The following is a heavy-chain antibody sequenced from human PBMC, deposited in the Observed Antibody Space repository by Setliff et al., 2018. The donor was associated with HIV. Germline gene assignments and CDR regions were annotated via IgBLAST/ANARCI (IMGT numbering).Heavy chain of an antibody. CDR3: ARRSAMIIMALDAFDI. CDR1: GGSISSGGYY. J-gene: IGHJ3*02. V-gene: IGHV4-31*03. CDR2: IYYSGRT. D-gene: IGHD3-22*01. Sequence: LSLTCTVSGGSISSGGYYWSWIRQHPGKGLEWIGYIYYSGRTYHNPSLKSRVTISVDTSKNQFSLKLSSVTAADTAVYYCARRSAMIIMALDAFDIWGQGTMVTVSS.